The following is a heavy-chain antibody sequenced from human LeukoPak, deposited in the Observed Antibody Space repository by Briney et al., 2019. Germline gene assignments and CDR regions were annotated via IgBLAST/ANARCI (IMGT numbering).Heavy chain of an antibody. Sequence: SETLSLTCTVSGYSISSGYYWGWIRQPPGKGLEWIAYIYYSGSTNYNPSLKSRVTISVDMSKNQFSLKLSSVTAADTAVYYCARVYYSNSYDYWYFDLWGRGTLVTVSS. J-gene: IGHJ2*01. V-gene: IGHV4-61*01. CDR1: GYSISSGYY. CDR2: IYYSGST. CDR3: ARVYYSNSYDYWYFDL. D-gene: IGHD6-13*01.